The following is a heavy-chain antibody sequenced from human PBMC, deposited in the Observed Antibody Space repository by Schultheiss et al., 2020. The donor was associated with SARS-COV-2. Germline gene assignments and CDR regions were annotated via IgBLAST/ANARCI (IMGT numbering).Heavy chain of an antibody. D-gene: IGHD3-3*01. CDR2: IYFSGST. Sequence: SQTLSLTCTVSGDSISNYDWNWIRQPPGKGLEWIGDIYFSGSTYYNPSLKSRVTISVDTSKNQFSLKLSSVTAADTAVYYCAKDDDYYDFWSGYRSGFDYWGQGTLVTVSS. CDR1: GDSISNYD. V-gene: IGHV4-59*12. CDR3: AKDDDYYDFWSGYRSGFDY. J-gene: IGHJ4*02.